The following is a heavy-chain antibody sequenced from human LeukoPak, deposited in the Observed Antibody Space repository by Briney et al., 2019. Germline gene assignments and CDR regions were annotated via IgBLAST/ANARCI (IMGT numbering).Heavy chain of an antibody. J-gene: IGHJ4*02. Sequence: VASVKVSCKVSGYTLTELSMHWVRQAPGKGLEWMGGFDPEDGETIYAQKFQGRFTMTEDTSTDTPYMELSSLRSDDTAVYYCATRPSKRKNFDWLIYPDYFDYWGQGTLVTVSS. CDR3: ATRPSKRKNFDWLIYPDYFDY. V-gene: IGHV1-24*01. CDR2: FDPEDGET. CDR1: GYTLTELS. D-gene: IGHD3-9*01.